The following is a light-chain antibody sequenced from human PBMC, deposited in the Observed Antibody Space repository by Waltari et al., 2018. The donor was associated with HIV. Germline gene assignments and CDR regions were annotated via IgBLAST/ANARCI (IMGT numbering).Light chain of an antibody. J-gene: IGLJ1*01. CDR1: TSAVGGYTS. CDR3: SSYTRSTVYV. Sequence: QSALTQPASVSGSPGQSLTISCSATTSAVGGYTSISGYQQHPGKAPKLMIYEVSNRPSGVSNRFSGSKSGSTASLTISGLQAEDEADYYCSSYTRSTVYVFGTGTKVTVL. V-gene: IGLV2-14*01. CDR2: EVS.